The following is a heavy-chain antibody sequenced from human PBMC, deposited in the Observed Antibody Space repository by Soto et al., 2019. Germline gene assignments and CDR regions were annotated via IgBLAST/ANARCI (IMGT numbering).Heavy chain of an antibody. CDR3: ARGIRTRYFDY. J-gene: IGHJ4*02. V-gene: IGHV4-30-4*01. CDR2: IYYSGST. Sequence: SETLSLTCIVSGGSISSGDYYWSWIRQPPGKGLEWIGYIYYSGSTYYNPSLKSRVTISVDTSKNQFSLKLSSVTAADTAVYYCARGIRTRYFDYWGKGTLVTVSS. CDR1: GGSISSGDYY.